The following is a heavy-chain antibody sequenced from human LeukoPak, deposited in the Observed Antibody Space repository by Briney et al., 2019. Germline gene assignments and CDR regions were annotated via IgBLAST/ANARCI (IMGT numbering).Heavy chain of an antibody. D-gene: IGHD4-23*01. Sequence: PGGSLRLSCADPGFTSSSYSMNWVRQAPGKGLEWIGEINHSGSTNYNPSLKSRVTISVDTSKNQFSLKLSSVTAADTAVYYCARVPGYGGNSEDYWGQGTLVTVSS. J-gene: IGHJ4*02. V-gene: IGHV4-34*01. CDR3: ARVPGYGGNSEDY. CDR2: INHSGST. CDR1: GFTSSSYS.